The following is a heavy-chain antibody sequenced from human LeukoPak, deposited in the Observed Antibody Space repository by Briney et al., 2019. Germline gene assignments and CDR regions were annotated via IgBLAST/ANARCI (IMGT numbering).Heavy chain of an antibody. V-gene: IGHV4-59*08. CDR1: GGSISSYY. CDR3: AKHLGGAPYYGVDV. J-gene: IGHJ6*02. Sequence: SETLSLICSVSGGSISSYYWSWIRQSPEKGLEWIAYIYYSGYTSYNHSLKSRVTISVDMSKNHFSLSLNSVTAADTALYYCAKHLGGAPYYGVDVWGQGTTVIVSS. D-gene: IGHD3-16*01. CDR2: IYYSGYT.